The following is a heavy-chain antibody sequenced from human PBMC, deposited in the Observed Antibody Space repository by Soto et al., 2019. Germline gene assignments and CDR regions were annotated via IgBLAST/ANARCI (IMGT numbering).Heavy chain of an antibody. CDR2: FDPEDGET. V-gene: IGHV1-24*01. J-gene: IGHJ5*02. D-gene: IGHD5-12*01. CDR1: GYTLTELS. Sequence: AASVKVSCKVSGYTLTELSMHWVRQAPGKGLEWMGGFDPEDGETIYAQKFQGRVTMTEDTSTDTAYMELSSLRSEDTAVYYCATVFSVDIVATNKYNWFDPWGQGTLVTVSS. CDR3: ATVFSVDIVATNKYNWFDP.